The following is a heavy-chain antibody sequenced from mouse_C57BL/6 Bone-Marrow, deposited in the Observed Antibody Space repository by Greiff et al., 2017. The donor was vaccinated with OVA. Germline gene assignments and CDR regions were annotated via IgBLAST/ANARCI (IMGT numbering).Heavy chain of an antibody. Sequence: QVQLQQPGAELVRPGTSVKLSCKASGYTFTSYWMHWVKQRPGQGLEWIGVIDPSDSYTNYNQKFKGKATLTVDTSSSTAYMQLSSLTSEDSAVYYCAREGIYYYGSAWYFDVWGRGTTVTVSS. CDR3: AREGIYYYGSAWYFDV. J-gene: IGHJ1*03. D-gene: IGHD1-1*01. CDR1: GYTFTSYW. V-gene: IGHV1-59*01. CDR2: IDPSDSYT.